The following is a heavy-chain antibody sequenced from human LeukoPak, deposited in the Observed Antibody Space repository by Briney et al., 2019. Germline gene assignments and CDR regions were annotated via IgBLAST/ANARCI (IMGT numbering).Heavy chain of an antibody. V-gene: IGHV3-21*01. CDR2: ISPDSNYK. J-gene: IGHJ4*02. Sequence: GGSLRLSCAASGFTFSTYSMNWLRLAPGKGLEWVSSISPDSNYKYYVDSVKGRFTISRDKAKSSLYLQMNSLRAEDTAVYYCVRGGYRGFDYEYWGQGTLVTVSS. D-gene: IGHD5-12*01. CDR3: VRGGYRGFDYEY. CDR1: GFTFSTYS.